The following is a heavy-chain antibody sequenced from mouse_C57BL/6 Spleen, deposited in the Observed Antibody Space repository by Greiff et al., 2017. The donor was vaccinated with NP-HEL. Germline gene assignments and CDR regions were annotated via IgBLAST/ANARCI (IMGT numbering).Heavy chain of an antibody. CDR2: IDPETGGT. Sequence: VQLQESGAELVRPGASVTLSCKASGYTFTDYEMHWVKQTPVHGLEWIGAIDPETGGTAYNQKFKGKAILTADKSSSTAYMELRSLTSEDSAVYYCTRRAVVAYYYAMDYWGQGTSVTVSS. D-gene: IGHD1-1*01. CDR3: TRRAVVAYYYAMDY. CDR1: GYTFTDYE. J-gene: IGHJ4*01. V-gene: IGHV1-15*01.